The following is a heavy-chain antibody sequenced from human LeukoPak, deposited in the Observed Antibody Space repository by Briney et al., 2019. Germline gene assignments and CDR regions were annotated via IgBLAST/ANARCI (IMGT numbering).Heavy chain of an antibody. CDR1: GGSFSGYY. CDR2: INHSGST. J-gene: IGHJ4*02. V-gene: IGHV4-34*01. Sequence: SETLSLTCAVYGGSFSGYYWSWIRQPPGKGLEWIGEINHSGSTNYNPSLKSRVTISVDTSKNQFSLKLSSVTAADTAVYYCARAGLNGDVDYWGQGTLFTVSS. D-gene: IGHD4-17*01. CDR3: ARAGLNGDVDY.